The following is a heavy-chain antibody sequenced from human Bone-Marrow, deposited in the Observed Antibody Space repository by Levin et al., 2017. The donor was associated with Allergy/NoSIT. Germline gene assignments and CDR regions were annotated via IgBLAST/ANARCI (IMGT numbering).Heavy chain of an antibody. V-gene: IGHV3-13*01. D-gene: IGHD1-26*01. CDR2: IGTTGDT. CDR1: GFTFSNYA. Sequence: PGESLKISCAASGFTFSNYAMSWVRQPPGKGLEWVSAIGTTGDTYYPGSVKGRFTISRENAKNSLYLQMNSLTAGDTAVYYCARAGIVRATVNAFDIWGQGTMVTVSS. CDR3: ARAGIVRATVNAFDI. J-gene: IGHJ3*02.